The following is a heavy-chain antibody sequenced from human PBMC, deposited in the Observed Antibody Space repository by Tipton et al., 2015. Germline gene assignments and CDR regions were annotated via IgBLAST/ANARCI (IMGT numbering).Heavy chain of an antibody. CDR3: ARVAVTSTYHFDY. V-gene: IGHV4-59*01. Sequence: TLSLTCTVSGGPINSYYWSWIRQPPGKGLEWIGCVYYSGSTIYDPSLKSRVTITVDTSKNQFSLKLSSVTAADTAVYYCARVAVTSTYHFDYWGQGTLVTVSS. CDR1: GGPINSYY. D-gene: IGHD4-17*01. J-gene: IGHJ4*02. CDR2: VYYSGST.